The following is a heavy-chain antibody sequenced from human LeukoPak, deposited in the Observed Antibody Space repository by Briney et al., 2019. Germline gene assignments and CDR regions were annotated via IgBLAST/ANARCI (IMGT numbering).Heavy chain of an antibody. CDR1: GFTFDDYG. Sequence: GGSLRLSCAASGFTFDDYGMSWVRQAPGKGLEWVSGINWTGGSTGYADSVKGRFTTSRDNAKNSLYLQMNSLRAEDTALYYCPRVHCYYDSSGYYYRGFDYWGQGTLVTVSS. D-gene: IGHD3-22*01. CDR2: INWTGGST. J-gene: IGHJ4*02. V-gene: IGHV3-20*04. CDR3: PRVHCYYDSSGYYYRGFDY.